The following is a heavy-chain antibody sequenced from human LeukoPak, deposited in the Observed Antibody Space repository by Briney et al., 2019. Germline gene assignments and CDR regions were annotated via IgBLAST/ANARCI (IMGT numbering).Heavy chain of an antibody. V-gene: IGHV3-21*01. Sequence: GGSLRLSCAASGFTFSSYSMNWVRQAPGKGLEWVSSISSSSSYIYYADSVKGRFTISRDNSKNTLYLQMNSLRAEDTAVYYCAREGGRTGPDYWGQGTLVTVSS. CDR1: GFTFSSYS. D-gene: IGHD3/OR15-3a*01. J-gene: IGHJ4*02. CDR2: ISSSSSYI. CDR3: AREGGRTGPDY.